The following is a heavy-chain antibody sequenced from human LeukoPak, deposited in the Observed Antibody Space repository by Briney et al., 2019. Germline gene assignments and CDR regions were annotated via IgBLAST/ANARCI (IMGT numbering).Heavy chain of an antibody. CDR1: GFTFSNYA. Sequence: GGSLRLSCAASGFTFSNYAMSWVRQAPGKGLEWVSGISASDGSTNYADSVKGRFTISRDNSKNTLYFQMNSLRAEDTAVYYCAKDRGRVAARPDSWGQGTLVTVSS. CDR2: ISASDGST. J-gene: IGHJ4*02. V-gene: IGHV3-23*01. CDR3: AKDRGRVAARPDS. D-gene: IGHD6-6*01.